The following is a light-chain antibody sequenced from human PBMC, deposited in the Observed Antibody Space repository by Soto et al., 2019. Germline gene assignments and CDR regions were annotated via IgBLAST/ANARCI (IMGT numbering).Light chain of an antibody. V-gene: IGKV3-20*01. CDR3: QQHGTSPPSWT. CDR2: GAS. Sequence: ETVLTQSPGTLSLSPGERATLFCRASQSVSNNYLAWYQQKPGQAPRLLIYGASSRATGIPDRFSGSGFETDFRLTISRLEPEDSAVYYCQQHGTSPPSWTFGQGTKVEIK. J-gene: IGKJ1*01. CDR1: QSVSNNY.